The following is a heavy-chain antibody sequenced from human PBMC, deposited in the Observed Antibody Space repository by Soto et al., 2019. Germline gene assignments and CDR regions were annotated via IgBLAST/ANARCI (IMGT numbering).Heavy chain of an antibody. CDR2: ITSSSSYT. CDR1: GFTFRSYT. J-gene: IGHJ4*02. D-gene: IGHD6-6*01. V-gene: IGHV3-21*01. CDR3: ARAEGSYSSSSFGGH. Sequence: GGSLGLSCAASGFTFRSYTMHWVRQAPGKGLEWVSSITSSSSYTYYADSLRGRFTISRDNAQNSLYLQFNSLRAEDTAVYYCARAEGSYSSSSFGGHWGRGTLVTVSS.